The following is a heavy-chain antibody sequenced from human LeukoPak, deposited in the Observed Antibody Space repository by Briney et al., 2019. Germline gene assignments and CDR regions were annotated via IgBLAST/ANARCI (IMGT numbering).Heavy chain of an antibody. J-gene: IGHJ4*02. CDR3: ARDTQYYYDSSGYPY. Sequence: ASVKVSCKASGYTFTGYYMHWVRQAPGQGLEWMGWINPNSGGTNYAQKFQGRVTMTRDTSISTAYMELSRLRSDDTAVYYCARDTQYYYDSSGYPYWGQGTLVTVSS. D-gene: IGHD3-22*01. CDR1: GYTFTGYY. CDR2: INPNSGGT. V-gene: IGHV1-2*02.